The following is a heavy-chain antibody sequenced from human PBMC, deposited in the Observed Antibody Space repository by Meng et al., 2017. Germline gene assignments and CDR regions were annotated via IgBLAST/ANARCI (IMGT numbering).Heavy chain of an antibody. CDR2: ISSSGSTI. Sequence: GESLKISCAASGFTFSDYYMSWIRQAPGKGLEWVSYISSSGSTIYYADSVKGRFTISRDNAKNSLYLQMNSLRAEDTAVYYCATTGPTTVTTRPDYYYGMDVWGQGTTVTVSS. D-gene: IGHD4-17*01. J-gene: IGHJ6*02. CDR3: ATTGPTTVTTRPDYYYGMDV. V-gene: IGHV3-11*04. CDR1: GFTFSDYY.